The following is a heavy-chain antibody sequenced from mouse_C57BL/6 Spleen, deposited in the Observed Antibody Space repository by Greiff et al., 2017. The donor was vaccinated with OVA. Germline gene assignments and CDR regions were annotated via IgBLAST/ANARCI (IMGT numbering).Heavy chain of an antibody. D-gene: IGHD2-12*01. CDR3: ARPFYDKENYYAMDY. V-gene: IGHV3-6*01. J-gene: IGHJ4*01. CDR1: GYSITSGYY. CDR2: ISYDGSN. Sequence: DVKLQESGPGLVKPSQSLSLTCSVTGYSITSGYYWNWIRQFPGNKLEWMGYISYDGSNNYNPSLKNRISITRDTSKNQFFLKLNSVTTEDTATYYCARPFYDKENYYAMDYWGQGTSVTVSS.